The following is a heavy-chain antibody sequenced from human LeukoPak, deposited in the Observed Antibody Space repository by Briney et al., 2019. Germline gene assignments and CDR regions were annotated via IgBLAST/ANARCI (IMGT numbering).Heavy chain of an antibody. D-gene: IGHD6-13*01. CDR1: GFTFSSYS. Sequence: PGGSLRLSCAASGFTFSSYSMNWVRQAPGKGLEWISSISSSSSYIYYADSVKGRFTISRDNAKNSLYLQMNSLRAEDTAVYYCARDRVAAAVDYWGQGTLVTVSS. J-gene: IGHJ4*02. V-gene: IGHV3-21*01. CDR2: ISSSSSYI. CDR3: ARDRVAAAVDY.